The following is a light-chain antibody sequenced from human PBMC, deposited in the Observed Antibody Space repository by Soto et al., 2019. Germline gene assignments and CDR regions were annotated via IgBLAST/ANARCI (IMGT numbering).Light chain of an antibody. V-gene: IGLV2-14*01. CDR3: SSYTSSGTS. J-gene: IGLJ2*01. CDR2: DVS. CDR1: SSDVGAYKY. Sequence: QSVLTQPASVSGSPGQSITICCTGTSSDVGAYKYVSWYQQHPGKAPKLMIYDVSNRPSGVSNRFSGSKSGNTASLTISGLQAEDEADYHCSSYTSSGTSFGGGTKLTVL.